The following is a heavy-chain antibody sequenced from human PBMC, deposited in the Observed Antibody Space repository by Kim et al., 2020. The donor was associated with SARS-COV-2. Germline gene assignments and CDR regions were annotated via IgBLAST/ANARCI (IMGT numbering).Heavy chain of an antibody. CDR3: AQTSYYGSGSTPRDAFDI. D-gene: IGHD3-10*01. CDR1: GGSFSGYY. CDR2: INHSGST. Sequence: SETLSLTCAVYGGSFSGYYWSWIRQPPGKGLEWIGEINHSGSTNYNPSLKSRVTISVDTSKNQFSLKLSSVTAADTAVYYCAQTSYYGSGSTPRDAFDI. J-gene: IGHJ3*02. V-gene: IGHV4-34*01.